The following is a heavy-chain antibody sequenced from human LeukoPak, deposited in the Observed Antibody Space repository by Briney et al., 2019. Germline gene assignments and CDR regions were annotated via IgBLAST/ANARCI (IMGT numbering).Heavy chain of an antibody. D-gene: IGHD5-12*01. CDR3: ARGGWLRSNPPMDV. CDR1: GFTFDDYG. J-gene: IGHJ6*04. V-gene: IGHV3-20*04. CDR2: TNWNGGST. Sequence: GGPLRLSCAASGFTFDDYGMSWVRQAPGRGLEWVSGTNWNGGSTGYADSVKGRFTISRDNAKNSLYLQMNSLRAEDTALYYCARGGWLRSNPPMDVWGKGTAVTVSS.